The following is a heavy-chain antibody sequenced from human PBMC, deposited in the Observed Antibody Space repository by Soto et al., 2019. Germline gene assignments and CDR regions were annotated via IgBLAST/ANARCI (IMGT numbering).Heavy chain of an antibody. CDR1: GYTFSGFY. J-gene: IGHJ4*02. V-gene: IGHV1-2*02. Sequence: ASVKVSCKASGYTFSGFYMHWVRQAPGQGLEWMGWINPNSGGTKSAEKFQGRVTMTRDTSISAAYMELSRLTSDDTAVYYCASAAVTGTAGLDFWGQGTQVTVS. CDR3: ASAAVTGTAGLDF. D-gene: IGHD6-19*01. CDR2: INPNSGGT.